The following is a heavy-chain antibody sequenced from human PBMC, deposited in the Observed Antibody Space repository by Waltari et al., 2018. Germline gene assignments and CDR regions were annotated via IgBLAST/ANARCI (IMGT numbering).Heavy chain of an antibody. Sequence: QVQLVQSGAEVKKPGSSVKVSCTASGGTFSSYAISWVRQAPGQGLEWMGGIIPILGIANYAQKFQGRVTITADKSTSTAYMELSSLRSEDTAVYYCAREVAVAGSVGLFDYWGQGTLVTVSS. V-gene: IGHV1-69*10. CDR2: IIPILGIA. D-gene: IGHD6-19*01. J-gene: IGHJ4*02. CDR1: GGTFSSYA. CDR3: AREVAVAGSVGLFDY.